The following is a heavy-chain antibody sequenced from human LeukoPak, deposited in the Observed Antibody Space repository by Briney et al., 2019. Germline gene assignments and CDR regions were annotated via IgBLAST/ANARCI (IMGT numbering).Heavy chain of an antibody. CDR2: INPSGGST. Sequence: ASVKASCKASGYTFTSYYMHWVRQAPGQGLEWMGIINPSGGSTSYAQKFQGRVTMTRDMSTSTVYMELRSLRSDDTAVYYCARDIGYCGGGGCRYWFDPWGQGTQVTVSS. D-gene: IGHD2-15*01. J-gene: IGHJ5*02. CDR1: GYTFTSYY. CDR3: ARDIGYCGGGGCRYWFDP. V-gene: IGHV1-46*01.